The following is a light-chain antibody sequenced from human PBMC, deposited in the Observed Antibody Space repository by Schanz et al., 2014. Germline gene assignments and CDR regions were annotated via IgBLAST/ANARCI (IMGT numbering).Light chain of an antibody. CDR3: LQHNSYPLT. Sequence: DIHMTQSPSSLSPSVGDRVTITCRSSQSIGKYVNWYQQTPGKAPRLLIYAASTLQSGVPSRFSGSGFGTEFTLTISSLQPEDFATYYCLQHNSYPLTFGGGTKVEIK. V-gene: IGKV1-17*01. CDR2: AAS. J-gene: IGKJ4*01. CDR1: QSIGKY.